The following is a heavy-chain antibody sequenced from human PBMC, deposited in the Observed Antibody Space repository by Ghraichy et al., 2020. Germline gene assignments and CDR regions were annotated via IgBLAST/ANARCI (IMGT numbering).Heavy chain of an antibody. CDR1: GFAFSTYW. J-gene: IGHJ4*02. CDR2: INNDGAST. D-gene: IGHD2-2*01. Sequence: GGSLRLSCAASGFAFSTYWMHWVRQAPGQGLVWVSRINNDGASTTYADSVKGRFTISRDNAKNTLYLQMNSLRAEDTAVYYCARSLYCPTTSCPLNYWGQGTLVTVSS. CDR3: ARSLYCPTTSCPLNY. V-gene: IGHV3-74*01.